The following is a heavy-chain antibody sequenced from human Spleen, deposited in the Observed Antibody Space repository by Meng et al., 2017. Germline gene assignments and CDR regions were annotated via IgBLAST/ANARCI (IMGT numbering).Heavy chain of an antibody. CDR3: ARVGASIAWLFDFDH. V-gene: IGHV4-39*07. CDR2: IFHSGTA. D-gene: IGHD6-19*01. J-gene: IGHJ4*02. CDR1: GVSISSSSYY. Sequence: QVQLQESGPGLVKPSETLSLTCIVSGVSISSSSYYWGWIRQPPGKGLEWIGEIFHSGTAKYNPSLRSRVTISVDNSNNRFSLIMTSVTAADTAVYYCARVGASIAWLFDFDHWGQGVLVTVSS.